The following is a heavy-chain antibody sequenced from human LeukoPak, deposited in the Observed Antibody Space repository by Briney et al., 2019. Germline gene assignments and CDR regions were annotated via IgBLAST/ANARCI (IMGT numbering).Heavy chain of an antibody. CDR3: TTPRYFSGYVDY. Sequence: GGSLRLSCAASGFTFSNAWMSWVRQAPGKGLEWVGRIKSKTDGGTTDYAAPVKGRFTISRDDSKNTLYLQMNSLKTEDTAVYYCTTPRYFSGYVDYWGQGTLVTVSS. CDR2: IKSKTDGGTT. V-gene: IGHV3-15*01. CDR1: GFTFSNAW. J-gene: IGHJ4*02. D-gene: IGHD2-15*01.